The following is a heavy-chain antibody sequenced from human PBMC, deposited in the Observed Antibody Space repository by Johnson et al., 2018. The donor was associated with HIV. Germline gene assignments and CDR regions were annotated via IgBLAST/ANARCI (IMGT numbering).Heavy chain of an antibody. Sequence: QVQLVESGGGVVQPGGSLRLSCAASEFTSLSYAMPWVRQAPAKGLEWVAFIRYDGSNKYYADSVKGRFPISRDISKNTLYLQMNSLRPEDTAVYYCARAGYYYDSGYDEGFDAFDIWDQGTMVTVSS. CDR2: IRYDGSNK. V-gene: IGHV3-30*02. CDR1: EFTSLSYA. D-gene: IGHD3-22*01. J-gene: IGHJ3*02. CDR3: ARAGYYYDSGYDEGFDAFDI.